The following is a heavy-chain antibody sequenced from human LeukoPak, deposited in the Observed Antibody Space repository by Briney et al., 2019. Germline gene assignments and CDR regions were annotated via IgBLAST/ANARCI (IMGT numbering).Heavy chain of an antibody. Sequence: VASVKVSCKASGYTFTGYYMHWVRQAPGQGLEWMGWINPNSGGTNYAQKFQGRVTMTRDTSISTAYMELSRLRSDDTAVYYCARVDYYYYYMDVWGKGTTVTVSS. CDR1: GYTFTGYY. J-gene: IGHJ6*03. V-gene: IGHV1-2*02. CDR2: INPNSGGT. CDR3: ARVDYYYYYMDV.